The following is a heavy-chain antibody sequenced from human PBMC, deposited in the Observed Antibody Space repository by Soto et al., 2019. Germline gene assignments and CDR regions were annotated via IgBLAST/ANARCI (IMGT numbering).Heavy chain of an antibody. J-gene: IGHJ6*02. D-gene: IGHD2-2*01. CDR3: ARSQGSSTSLEIYYYYYYGMDV. CDR2: IIPISDTT. Sequence: QVQLVQSGAEVKKPGSSVKVSCKASGGTFSSYAISWVRQAPGQGLEWMGGIIPISDTTTYAQTFQGRVTITADESTSTAYMELSSLRSEDTAVYYCARSQGSSTSLEIYYYYYYGMDVWSQGTTVTVSS. CDR1: GGTFSSYA. V-gene: IGHV1-69*01.